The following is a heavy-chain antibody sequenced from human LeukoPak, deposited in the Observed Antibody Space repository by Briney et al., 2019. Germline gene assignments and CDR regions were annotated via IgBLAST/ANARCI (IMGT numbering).Heavy chain of an antibody. D-gene: IGHD1-26*01. CDR1: GFTFSNYW. CDR3: ARDKVVGATYFDY. Sequence: PGGSLRLSCAASGFTFSNYWMSWVRQAPGKGLEWVANIQQEGSETYYVDSVKGRFTISRDNAKDSLYLQMNSLRAEDTAVYYCARDKVVGATYFDYWGHGTLVTVPS. CDR2: IQQEGSET. J-gene: IGHJ4*01. V-gene: IGHV3-7*01.